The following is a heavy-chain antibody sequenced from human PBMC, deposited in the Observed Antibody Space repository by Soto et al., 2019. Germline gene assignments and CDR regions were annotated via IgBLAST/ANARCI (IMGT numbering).Heavy chain of an antibody. Sequence: QVQLVQSGAEVKKPGSSVKVSCKASGGTISRYSITWVRQAPGHGLEWIGRVIPIFGIPTYAQKFQGRVTITAEESTRTAYMERSSLGSDDTAVYYCAREDRDRETGLVPAAIDGMDVWGQGTTVTVSS. D-gene: IGHD2-2*01. CDR2: VIPIFGIP. CDR3: AREDRDRETGLVPAAIDGMDV. V-gene: IGHV1-69*08. CDR1: GGTISRYS. J-gene: IGHJ6*02.